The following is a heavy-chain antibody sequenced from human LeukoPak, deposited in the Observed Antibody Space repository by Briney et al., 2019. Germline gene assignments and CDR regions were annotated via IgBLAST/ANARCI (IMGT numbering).Heavy chain of an antibody. D-gene: IGHD6-19*01. CDR3: ARGSGYSSGWPDNY. V-gene: IGHV1-69*04. J-gene: IGHJ4*02. CDR1: GGTFSSYA. CDR2: IIPILGIA. Sequence: GASVKVSCKASGGTFSSYAISWVRQAPGQGLEWMGRIIPILGIANYAQKFQGRVTITADESTSTAYMELSSLRSEDTAVYYCARGSGYSSGWPDNYWGQGTLVTVSS.